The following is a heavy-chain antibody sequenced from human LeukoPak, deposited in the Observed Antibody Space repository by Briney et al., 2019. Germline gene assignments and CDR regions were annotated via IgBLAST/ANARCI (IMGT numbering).Heavy chain of an antibody. J-gene: IGHJ4*02. Sequence: ASVNVSCKVSGYTLTELSMHWVRQAPGKGLEWMGGFDPEDGETIYAQRFQGRVTMTEDTSTDTAYMELSSLRSEDTAVYYCATPNIAVAGTFWVFDYWGQGTLVTVSS. CDR2: FDPEDGET. V-gene: IGHV1-24*01. CDR1: GYTLTELS. CDR3: ATPNIAVAGTFWVFDY. D-gene: IGHD6-19*01.